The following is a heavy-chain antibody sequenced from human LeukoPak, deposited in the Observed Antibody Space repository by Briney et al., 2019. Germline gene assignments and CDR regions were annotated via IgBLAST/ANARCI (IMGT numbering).Heavy chain of an antibody. CDR1: GFTFTSYS. D-gene: IGHD5-18*01. CDR2: INPSGSIT. V-gene: IGHV1-46*01. Sequence: GASVKVSCKASGFTFTSYSMQWVRQAPGQRLEWMGIINPSGSITSYTQKFQGRVTITRDTSTSTVYMELSSLRSDDTAVYYCARVSWGYSYGSPPLEYWGQGTLVTVSS. CDR3: ARVSWGYSYGSPPLEY. J-gene: IGHJ4*02.